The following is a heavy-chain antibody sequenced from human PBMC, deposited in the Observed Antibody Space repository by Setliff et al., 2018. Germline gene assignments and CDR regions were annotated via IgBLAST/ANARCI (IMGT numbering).Heavy chain of an antibody. Sequence: TSETLSLTCTVSGGSISSYYWTWIRQPPGKELEWIGGISHSANKYYNPSFRGRVTMSVDMSRNQFSLKLSSVTAADTAVYSCARHVGIRGRGYNYYYYYMDVWGKGTTVTVSS. CDR2: ISHSANK. J-gene: IGHJ6*03. D-gene: IGHD3-10*01. CDR1: GGSISSYY. V-gene: IGHV4-59*04. CDR3: ARHVGIRGRGYNYYYYYMDV.